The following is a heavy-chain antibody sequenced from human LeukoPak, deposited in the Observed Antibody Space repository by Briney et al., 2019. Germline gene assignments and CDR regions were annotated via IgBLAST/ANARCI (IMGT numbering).Heavy chain of an antibody. D-gene: IGHD5-12*01. CDR3: ARDRGGYDPPYYYMDV. CDR1: GYTFTGYY. Sequence: ASVTVSCKASGYTFTGYYMHWVRQAPGQGLEWMGWINPNSGGTNYAQKFQGRVTMTRDTSISTAYMELSRLRSDDTAVYYCARDRGGYDPPYYYMDVWGKGTTVTVSS. J-gene: IGHJ6*03. V-gene: IGHV1-2*02. CDR2: INPNSGGT.